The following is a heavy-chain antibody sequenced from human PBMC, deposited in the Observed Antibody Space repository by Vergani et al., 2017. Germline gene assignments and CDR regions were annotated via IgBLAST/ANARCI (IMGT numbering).Heavy chain of an antibody. CDR2: IWYDGSNK. Sequence: VQLVESGGGVVQPGRSLRLSCAASGFTFSSYGMHWVRQAPGKGLEWVAVIWYDGSNKYYADSVKGRVTISRDNSKNTLYLQMNSLRAEDTAVYYCAKGPYDSSGYYYADYWGQGTLVTVSS. V-gene: IGHV3-33*06. CDR3: AKGPYDSSGYYYADY. CDR1: GFTFSSYG. J-gene: IGHJ4*02. D-gene: IGHD3-22*01.